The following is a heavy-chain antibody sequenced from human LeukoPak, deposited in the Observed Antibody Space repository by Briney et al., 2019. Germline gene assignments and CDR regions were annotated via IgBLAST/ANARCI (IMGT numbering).Heavy chain of an antibody. Sequence: SETLSLTCTVSGDSISSSSYYWGWIRQPPGKGLEWIGSIYYSGSTYYNPSLKSRVTISVDTSKNQFSLKLSSVTAADTAVYYCARQGEMATMLFYFQRWGQGTLVTVSS. CDR1: GDSISSSSYY. CDR3: ARQGEMATMLFYFQR. D-gene: IGHD5-24*01. J-gene: IGHJ1*01. V-gene: IGHV4-39*01. CDR2: IYYSGST.